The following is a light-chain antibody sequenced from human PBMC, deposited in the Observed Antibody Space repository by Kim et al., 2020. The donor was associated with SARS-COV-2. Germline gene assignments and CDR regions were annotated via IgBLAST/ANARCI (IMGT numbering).Light chain of an antibody. V-gene: IGKV1-12*02. Sequence: ASVGHRVTSSCRANQDINTCLAWYQQKPGKAPKLLIYTASSLHTGVPSRFSGRGSGTDFTLTISSLQSEDFATYFCLQAKNYPWTFGQGTKVDIK. CDR2: TAS. CDR1: QDINTC. J-gene: IGKJ1*01. CDR3: LQAKNYPWT.